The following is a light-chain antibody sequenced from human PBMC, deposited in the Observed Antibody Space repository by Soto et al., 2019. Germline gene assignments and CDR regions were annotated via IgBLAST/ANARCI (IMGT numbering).Light chain of an antibody. CDR1: QYISTY. CDR2: GAS. J-gene: IGKJ4*01. Sequence: AVRMTQSPTSFSAATGDSVTIACRASQYISTYLAWFQQKSGKAPKLVIYGASIVQSGVPARFTGSGSGTDFTLIITDRQSEDFATYSCQQYDSYQLAFGGGNNVEI. CDR3: QQYDSYQLA. V-gene: IGKV1-8*01.